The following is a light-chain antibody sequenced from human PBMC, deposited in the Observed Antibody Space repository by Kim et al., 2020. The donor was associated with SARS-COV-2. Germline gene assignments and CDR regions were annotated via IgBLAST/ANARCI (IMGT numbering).Light chain of an antibody. CDR2: EVF. V-gene: IGLV2-8*01. CDR1: SRDVGGYSY. Sequence: QSALTQPPSASGSPGQSVTISCRGSSRDVGGYSYVSWYRQYPGKAPQLIIYEVFKRPSGVPERFSGSKSGDTASLTVSGLQVEDEAEYFCSSYAGSNNVVFGGGTKLTVL. J-gene: IGLJ3*02. CDR3: SSYAGSNNVV.